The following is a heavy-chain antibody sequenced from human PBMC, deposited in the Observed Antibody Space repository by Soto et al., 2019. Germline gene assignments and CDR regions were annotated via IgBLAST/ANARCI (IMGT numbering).Heavy chain of an antibody. Sequence: SETLSLTCTVSGGSISSYYWSWIRQPPGKGLEWIGYIYYSGSTNYNPSLKSRVTISVDTSKNQFSLKLSSVTAADTAVYYCAREQSGYSDYWGQGTLVTVSS. V-gene: IGHV4-59*01. CDR3: AREQSGYSDY. CDR1: GGSISSYY. CDR2: IYYSGST. D-gene: IGHD3-3*01. J-gene: IGHJ4*02.